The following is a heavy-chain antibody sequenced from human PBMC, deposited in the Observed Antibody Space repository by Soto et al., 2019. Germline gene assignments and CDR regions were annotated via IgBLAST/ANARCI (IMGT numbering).Heavy chain of an antibody. D-gene: IGHD6-6*01. CDR1: GYTFTSYY. CDR2: INPSGGST. J-gene: IGHJ6*02. CDR3: ARAYYSSSYYYYGMDV. Sequence: ASVKVSCKASGYTFTSYYMHWVRQAPGQGLEWMGIINPSGGSTSYAQKFQGRVTMTRDTSTSTVYMELSSLRSEDTAVYYCARAYYSSSYYYYGMDVWGQGTTVTVSS. V-gene: IGHV1-46*01.